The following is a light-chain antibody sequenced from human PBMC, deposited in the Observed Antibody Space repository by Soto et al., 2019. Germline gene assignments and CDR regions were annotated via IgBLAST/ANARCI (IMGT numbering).Light chain of an antibody. J-gene: IGLJ2*01. Sequence: QSALTQPPSASGSPGQSDTISCTGTSSDVGSCNSVSWYQQHPGKVTKLLISEVSKRPSGVTDRSSGSKSGNTASLTVSGLQAEDEADYYCSSCRGSDIIFGGGTKLTVL. V-gene: IGLV2-8*01. CDR3: SSCRGSDII. CDR2: EVS. CDR1: SSDVGSCNS.